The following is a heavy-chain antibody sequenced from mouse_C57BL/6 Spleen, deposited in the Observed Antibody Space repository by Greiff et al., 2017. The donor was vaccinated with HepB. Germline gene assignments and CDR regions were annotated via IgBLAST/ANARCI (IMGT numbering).Heavy chain of an antibody. CDR1: GYTFTSYW. CDR2: INPSNGGT. J-gene: IGHJ2*01. CDR3: ARWNGGYELFDY. D-gene: IGHD2-2*01. Sequence: QVQLKQPGTELVKPGASVKLSCKASGYTFTSYWMHWVKQRPGQGLEWIGNINPSNGGTNYNEKFKSKATLTVDKSSSTAYMQLSSLTSEDSAVYYCARWNGGYELFDYWGQGTTLTVSS. V-gene: IGHV1-53*01.